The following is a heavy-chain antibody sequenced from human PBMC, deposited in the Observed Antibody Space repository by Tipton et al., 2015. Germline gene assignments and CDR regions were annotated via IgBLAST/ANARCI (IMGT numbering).Heavy chain of an antibody. D-gene: IGHD4-17*01. V-gene: IGHV3-23*01. CDR3: AKDFSLYGDYAAVDY. J-gene: IGHJ4*02. CDR2: ISGFDGST. Sequence: SLRLSCAASGFTFTNYAMAWVRQAPGKGLEWFSTISGFDGSTYYTDSVKGRFTISRDNSKNTLYLQMNNLTAEATALYYCAKDFSLYGDYAAVDYWGQGTLVTVSS. CDR1: GFTFTNYA.